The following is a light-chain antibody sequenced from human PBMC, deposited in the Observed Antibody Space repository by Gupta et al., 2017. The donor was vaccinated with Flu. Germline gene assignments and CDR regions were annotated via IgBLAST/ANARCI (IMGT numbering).Light chain of an antibody. J-gene: IGLJ3*02. V-gene: IGLV5-45*01. CDR1: SGINVGTYR. CDR2: YKSDSDK. CDR3: MIWHSSAWV. Sequence: PGASASLTCTLRSGINVGTYRIYWYQQKPGSPPQYLLRYKSDSDKQQGSGVPSRFSGSKDASANAGILLISGLQSEDEADYYCMIWHSSAWVFGGGTKLTVL.